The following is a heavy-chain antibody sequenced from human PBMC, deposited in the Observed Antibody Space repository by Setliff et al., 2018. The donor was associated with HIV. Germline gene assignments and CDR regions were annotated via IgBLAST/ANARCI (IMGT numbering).Heavy chain of an antibody. D-gene: IGHD3-3*01. V-gene: IGHV1-18*01. CDR1: GYTFSSYG. Sequence: ASVKVSCKASGYTFSSYGISWVRQAPGQGVEWMGWFSAYNGNTNYAQKLQGRVTMTTDTSTSTAYMELRSLRSDDTAVYYCARGYYNFWSGYYDSRFPNPIDAFDIWGQGTMVTVSS. CDR2: FSAYNGNT. J-gene: IGHJ3*02. CDR3: ARGYYNFWSGYYDSRFPNPIDAFDI.